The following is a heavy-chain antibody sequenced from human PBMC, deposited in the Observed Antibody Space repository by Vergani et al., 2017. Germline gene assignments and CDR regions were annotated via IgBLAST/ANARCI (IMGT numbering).Heavy chain of an antibody. Sequence: EVQLVESGGGLVQPGGSLRLSCAASGFTFSSYWMSWVRQAPGKGLEWVANIKQDGSEKYYVDSVKGRFTISRDNAKNSLYLQMNSLRAEDTAVYYCARGDSSSWYGFSYYHYYMDVWGKGTTVTVSS. CDR1: GFTFSSYW. V-gene: IGHV3-7*01. J-gene: IGHJ6*03. CDR3: ARGDSSSWYGFSYYHYYMDV. D-gene: IGHD6-13*01. CDR2: IKQDGSEK.